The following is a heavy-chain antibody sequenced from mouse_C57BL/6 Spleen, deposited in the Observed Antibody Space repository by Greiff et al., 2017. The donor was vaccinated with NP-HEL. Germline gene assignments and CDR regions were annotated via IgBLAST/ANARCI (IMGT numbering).Heavy chain of an antibody. Sequence: VQGVESGPELVKPGASVKISCKASGYAFSSSWMNWVKQRPGKGLEWIGRIYPGDGDTNYNGKFKGKATLTADKSSSTAYMQLSSLTSEDSAVYFCARGDGSSNYWGQGTTLTVSS. D-gene: IGHD1-1*01. V-gene: IGHV1-82*01. CDR3: ARGDGSSNY. CDR1: GYAFSSSW. CDR2: IYPGDGDT. J-gene: IGHJ2*01.